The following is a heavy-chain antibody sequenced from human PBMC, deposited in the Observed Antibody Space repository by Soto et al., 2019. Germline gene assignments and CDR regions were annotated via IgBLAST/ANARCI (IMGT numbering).Heavy chain of an antibody. V-gene: IGHV4-39*01. J-gene: IGHJ6*02. Sequence: SETLSLTCTVSGGAISSSSYYWGWIRQPPGKWLEWIGSIYYSGSTYYNPSLKSRVTISVDTSKNQFSLKLSSVTAADTAVYYCARIISSWYVGYYYGMDVWGQGTTVTVYS. CDR2: IYYSGST. D-gene: IGHD6-13*01. CDR3: ARIISSWYVGYYYGMDV. CDR1: GGAISSSSYY.